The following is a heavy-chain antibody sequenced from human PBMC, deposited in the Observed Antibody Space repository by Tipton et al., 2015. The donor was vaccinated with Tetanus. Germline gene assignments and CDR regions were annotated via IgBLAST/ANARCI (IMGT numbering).Heavy chain of an antibody. CDR1: GGSFSGYY. V-gene: IGHV4-34*01. D-gene: IGHD5-12*01. J-gene: IGHJ4*02. CDR3: ARVSLAFDY. CDR2: INHSGST. Sequence: TLSLTCAVYGGSFSGYYWSWIRQPPGKGLEWIGEINHSGSTNYNPSLKSRVTISVDTSKNQFFLKLSSVTAADTAVYYCARVSLAFDYWDQGTLVTFSS.